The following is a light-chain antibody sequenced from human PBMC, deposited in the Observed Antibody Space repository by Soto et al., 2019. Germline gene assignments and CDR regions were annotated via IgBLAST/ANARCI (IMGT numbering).Light chain of an antibody. CDR3: QQYNSYSTWT. CDR1: QSIGSD. CDR2: HAS. V-gene: IGKV1-5*01. J-gene: IGKJ1*01. Sequence: DIQMTQSPSTLSASLGDRVTITCRASQSIGSDLAWYQQKPGKAPNLLIYHASSLESGVPSRFSGSGSGTAFTLTIISLQPDDFATYYCQQYNSYSTWTFGQGTKVEIK.